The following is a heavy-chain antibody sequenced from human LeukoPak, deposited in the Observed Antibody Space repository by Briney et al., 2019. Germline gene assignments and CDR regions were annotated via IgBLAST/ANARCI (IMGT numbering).Heavy chain of an antibody. CDR3: ARVVPYSSGWSSTDYYFDY. V-gene: IGHV1-18*01. J-gene: IGHJ4*02. Sequence: ASVKVSCKASGYTFTSYGISWVRQAPGQGLEWMGWISAYNGNTNYAQKLQGRVTMTTDTSTSTAYMELRSLRSDDTAVYYCARVVPYSSGWSSTDYYFDYWGQGTLVTVSS. CDR2: ISAYNGNT. D-gene: IGHD6-19*01. CDR1: GYTFTSYG.